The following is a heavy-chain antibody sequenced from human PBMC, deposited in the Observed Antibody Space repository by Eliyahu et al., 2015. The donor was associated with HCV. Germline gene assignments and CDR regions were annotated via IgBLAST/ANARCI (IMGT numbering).Heavy chain of an antibody. CDR3: ARDKAQYTSSSGMDV. J-gene: IGHJ6*02. CDR2: IYSSGGT. Sequence: QVQLQESGPGLVKPSETLSLTCIVSGGSISSYXWSWIRQPAGKGLEWIGRIYSSGGTNYNPSLKSRVTMSVDTSKNQIALKLNSVTAADTAVYYCARDKAQYTSSSGMDVWGQGTTVTVSS. D-gene: IGHD6-6*01. V-gene: IGHV4-4*07. CDR1: GGSISSYX.